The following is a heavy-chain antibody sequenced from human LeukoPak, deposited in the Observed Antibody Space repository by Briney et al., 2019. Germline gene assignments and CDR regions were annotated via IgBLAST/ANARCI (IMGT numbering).Heavy chain of an antibody. Sequence: SETLSLTCAVYGGSFSGYYWSWIRQPPGKGLEWIGYIYYSGSTNYNPSLKSRVTISVDTPKNQFSLKLSSVTAADTAVYYCARSYVLLWFGELLPNSNFDYWGQGTLVTVSS. CDR2: IYYSGST. CDR1: GGSFSGYY. J-gene: IGHJ4*02. CDR3: ARSYVLLWFGELLPNSNFDY. V-gene: IGHV4-59*08. D-gene: IGHD3-10*01.